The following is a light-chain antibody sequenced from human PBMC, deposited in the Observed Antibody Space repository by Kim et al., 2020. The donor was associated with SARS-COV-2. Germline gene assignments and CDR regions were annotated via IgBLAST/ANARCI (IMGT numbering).Light chain of an antibody. V-gene: IGLV3-19*01. Sequence: ALGPTVRITCQGDSLRTYYANRYQQKPGQAPLLVMYSKSIRPSVSPDRFSGSSTRNTASLTITGAQAEDEADYYCSSRDSSGNLVLFGGGTQLTVL. CDR3: SSRDSSGNLVL. J-gene: IGLJ2*01. CDR1: SLRTYY. CDR2: SKS.